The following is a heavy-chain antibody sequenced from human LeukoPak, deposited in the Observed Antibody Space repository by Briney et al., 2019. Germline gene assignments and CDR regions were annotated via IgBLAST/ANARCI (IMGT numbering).Heavy chain of an antibody. CDR3: AREISGTNNNPLGYMDV. D-gene: IGHD3-10*01. CDR1: GGSISLYY. CDR2: IFTSGIT. V-gene: IGHV4-4*07. J-gene: IGHJ6*03. Sequence: SETLSLTCTVSGGSISLYYWNWIRQPAGRGLEWIGRIFTSGITNYNPSLKSRVTMSVEKSKSQFSLALSSVTAADTAVYYCAREISGTNNNPLGYMDVWGKGTAVTVSS.